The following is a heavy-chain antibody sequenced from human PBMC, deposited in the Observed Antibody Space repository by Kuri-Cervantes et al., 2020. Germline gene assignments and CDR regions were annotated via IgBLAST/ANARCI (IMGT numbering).Heavy chain of an antibody. J-gene: IGHJ4*02. CDR1: GFTFSSYG. Sequence: GGSLRLSCAASGFTFSSYGMHWVRQAPGKGLEWVAVISYDGSNKYYADSVKGRFTISRDNSKNTLYLQMNSLRAEDTAVYYCARDSSDWYEAGDYDYWGQGTLVTVSS. V-gene: IGHV3-30*03. D-gene: IGHD6-19*01. CDR3: ARDSSDWYEAGDYDY. CDR2: ISYDGSNK.